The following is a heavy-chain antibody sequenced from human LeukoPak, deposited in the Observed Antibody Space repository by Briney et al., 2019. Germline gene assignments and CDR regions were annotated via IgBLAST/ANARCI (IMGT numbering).Heavy chain of an antibody. Sequence: PSETLSLTCTVSGGSISSGGYYWSWIRQHPGKGLEWIGYIYYSGSTYYNPSLKSRVTISVDMSKNQFSLKLSSVTAADTAVYYCERDRHGDFLGWAFDIWGQGTMVTVSS. CDR1: GGSISSGGYY. D-gene: IGHD4-17*01. J-gene: IGHJ3*02. CDR2: IYYSGST. CDR3: ERDRHGDFLGWAFDI. V-gene: IGHV4-31*03.